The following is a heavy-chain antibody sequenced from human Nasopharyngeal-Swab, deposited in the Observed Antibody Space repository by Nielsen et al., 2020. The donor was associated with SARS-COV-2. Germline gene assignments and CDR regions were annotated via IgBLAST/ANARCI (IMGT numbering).Heavy chain of an antibody. CDR3: AKDPEQQLANYFDY. CDR2: ISYDGSNK. CDR1: GFTFSSYG. D-gene: IGHD6-13*01. Sequence: GESLKISCAASGFTFSSYGMHWVRQAPGKGLEWVAVISYDGSNKYYADSVKGRFTISRDNSKNTLYLQMNSLRAEDTAVYHCAKDPEQQLANYFDYWGQGTLVTVSS. V-gene: IGHV3-30*18. J-gene: IGHJ4*02.